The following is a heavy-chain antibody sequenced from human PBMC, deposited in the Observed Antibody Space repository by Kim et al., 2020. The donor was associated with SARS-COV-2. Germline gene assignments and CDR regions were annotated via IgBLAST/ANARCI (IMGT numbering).Heavy chain of an antibody. CDR2: INPSGGST. D-gene: IGHD2-15*01. V-gene: IGHV1-46*01. CDR1: GYTFTSYY. CDR3: ARGEGVEMATIRDYAFHI. Sequence: ASVKVSCKASGYTFTSYYMHWVRQAPGQGLEWMGIINPSGGSTSYAQKFQGRVTMTRDTSTSTVYMELSSLRSEDTAVYYCARGEGVEMATIRDYAFHIWGQGTMVTVSS. J-gene: IGHJ3*02.